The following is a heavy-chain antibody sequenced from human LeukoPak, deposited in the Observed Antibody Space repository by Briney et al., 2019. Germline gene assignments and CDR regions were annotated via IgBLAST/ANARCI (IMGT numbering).Heavy chain of an antibody. CDR1: GFTVSSNY. V-gene: IGHV3-53*05. Sequence: GGSLRLSCAASGFTVSSNYMSWVRQAPGKGLEWVSLIYSDGSAYYADSVKGRFTIPRDNSKNTLYLQMNSLRAEDTAVYYCAKGTLNLDYWGQGTLVTVSS. CDR3: AKGTLNLDY. D-gene: IGHD2-8*01. CDR2: IYSDGSA. J-gene: IGHJ4*02.